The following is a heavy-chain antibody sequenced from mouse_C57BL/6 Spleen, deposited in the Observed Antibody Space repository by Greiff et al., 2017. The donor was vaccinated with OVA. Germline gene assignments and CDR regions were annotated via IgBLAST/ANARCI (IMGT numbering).Heavy chain of an antibody. J-gene: IGHJ2*01. CDR2: IYPGDGDT. CDR3: AIKGGTTAFDD. CDR1: GYAFSSYW. V-gene: IGHV1-80*01. Sequence: VQLQQSGAELVKPGASVKISCKASGYAFSSYWMNWVKQRPGKGLEWIGQIYPGDGDTNYNGKFKGKATLTADKSSSTSYMQLISQTSEDSAFYCCAIKGGTTAFDDWGQGTTLTVSS. D-gene: IGHD1-2*01.